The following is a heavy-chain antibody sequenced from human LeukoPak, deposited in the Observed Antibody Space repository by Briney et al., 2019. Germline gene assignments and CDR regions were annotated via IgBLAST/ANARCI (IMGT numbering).Heavy chain of an antibody. CDR2: IYYSGST. Sequence: PSETLSLTCTVSGGSISSYYWSWIRQPPGKGLEWIGYIYYSGSTNYNPSLKSRVTISVDTSKNQFSLKLSSVTAADTAAYYCARDSGSGYYYGMDVWGQGTTVTVSS. V-gene: IGHV4-59*01. CDR1: GGSISSYY. CDR3: ARDSGSGYYYGMDV. D-gene: IGHD3-10*01. J-gene: IGHJ6*02.